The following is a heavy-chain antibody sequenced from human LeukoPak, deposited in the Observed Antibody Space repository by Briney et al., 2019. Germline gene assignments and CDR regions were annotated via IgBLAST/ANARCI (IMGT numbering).Heavy chain of an antibody. V-gene: IGHV3-66*02. D-gene: IGHD3-22*01. CDR3: ASGGLYYYDSSGYPYYFDY. Sequence: PGGSLRLSCAASGFTVSSNYMSWVRQAPGKGLEWVSVIYSGGSTYYADSVKGRFTISRDNSKNTLYLQMNSLRAEDTAVYYCASGGLYYYDSSGYPYYFDYWGQGTLVTVSS. CDR1: GFTVSSNY. J-gene: IGHJ4*02. CDR2: IYSGGST.